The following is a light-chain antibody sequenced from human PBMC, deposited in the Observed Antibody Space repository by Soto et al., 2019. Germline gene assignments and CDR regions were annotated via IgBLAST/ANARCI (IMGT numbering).Light chain of an antibody. CDR2: GAS. J-gene: IGKJ1*01. V-gene: IGKV3-15*01. Sequence: EIVMTQSPATLSVSPGERATLSCRASQSVSSNLAWYQQKPGQGPRLLLYGASTRATGIPARFSGSGSGTDFTLTISSLQSEDFAVYYCQQYGSSPPWTFGQGTKVEIK. CDR3: QQYGSSPPWT. CDR1: QSVSSN.